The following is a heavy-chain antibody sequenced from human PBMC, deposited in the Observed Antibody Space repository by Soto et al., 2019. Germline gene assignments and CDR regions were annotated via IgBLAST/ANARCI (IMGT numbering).Heavy chain of an antibody. D-gene: IGHD1-1*01. Sequence: QVQLVQSGAEVRKPEASVKVSCEASGYTFTSYDIYWVRQATGQGLEWMGWMNPNTGNSGYAQKFQGRVTMTSDTSKSTAHMEVSSLRSEDTAVYYCARRAETNGWNSFGADKYYFDFWGQGTLVTVSS. CDR2: MNPNTGNS. V-gene: IGHV1-8*01. CDR1: GYTFTSYD. CDR3: ARRAETNGWNSFGADKYYFDF. J-gene: IGHJ4*02.